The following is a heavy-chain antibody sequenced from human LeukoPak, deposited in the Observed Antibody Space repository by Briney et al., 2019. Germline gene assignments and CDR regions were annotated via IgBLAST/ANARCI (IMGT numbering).Heavy chain of an antibody. D-gene: IGHD2-2*01. J-gene: IGHJ2*01. V-gene: IGHV4-34*01. CDR3: ARNAPSWWYFDL. CDR1: GGSFCGYY. Sequence: SETLSLTSAVYGGSFCGYYWCCIRQPPGKGLEWIEEINHSGSTNYNPSLKSRVTISVDTSKNQFSLKLSSVTAADTAVYYCARNAPSWWYFDLWGRGTLVTVSS. CDR2: INHSGST.